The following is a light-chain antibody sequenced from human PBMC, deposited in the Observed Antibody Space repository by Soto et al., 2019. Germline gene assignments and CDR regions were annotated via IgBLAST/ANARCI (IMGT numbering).Light chain of an antibody. CDR2: AAS. V-gene: IGKV1D-12*01. Sequence: DIQMTQSPSSVSASLGDIVTITCRASLGISSWVAWYQQKPGKAPKLLSYAASSLQSGVPSRFSGSGSGTDFTLTISSLQPEDFATFYCQQANSFPPQLTFGGGPKVEIK. J-gene: IGKJ4*01. CDR1: LGISSW. CDR3: QQANSFPPQLT.